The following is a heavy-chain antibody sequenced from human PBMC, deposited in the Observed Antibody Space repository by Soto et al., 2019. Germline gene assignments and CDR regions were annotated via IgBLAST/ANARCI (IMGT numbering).Heavy chain of an antibody. Sequence: ASVKGDWKAAGYTFSGYGGGWGRQAPGQGLEWMGWISAYNGNTNYAQKLQGRVTMTTDTSTSTAYMELRSLRSDDTAVYYCARVDTAMVRLDYCGQATLVTVSS. CDR1: GYTFSGYG. D-gene: IGHD5-18*01. V-gene: IGHV1-18*04. CDR2: ISAYNGNT. J-gene: IGHJ4*02. CDR3: ARVDTAMVRLDY.